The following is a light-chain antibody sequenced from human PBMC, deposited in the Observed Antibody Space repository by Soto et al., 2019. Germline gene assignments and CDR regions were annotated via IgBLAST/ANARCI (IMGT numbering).Light chain of an antibody. J-gene: IGLJ1*01. CDR2: EVT. Sequence: QSALTQPASVSGSLGQSITISCTGTSSDVGVYDYVSWYQQHPGKAPKLVIYEVTNRPSGVSNRFSGSKSGNTASLTISGLQAEDEADYYCSSYTSISTYVFGTGTKVTV. CDR1: SSDVGVYDY. CDR3: SSYTSISTYV. V-gene: IGLV2-14*01.